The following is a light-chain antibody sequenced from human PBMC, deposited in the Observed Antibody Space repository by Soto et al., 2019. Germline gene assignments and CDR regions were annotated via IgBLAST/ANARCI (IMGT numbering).Light chain of an antibody. Sequence: SSQTAAVAVRVTITSRASQGVSTYLNWYQQKPGQAPKLLIYAASSLQSGVPSRFSGSGSETDFTLTISSLQSEDFAIYYCQQCYSRPQGFGRGTKVDIK. CDR3: QQCYSRPQG. CDR2: AAS. V-gene: IGKV1-39*01. J-gene: IGKJ4*01. CDR1: QGVSTY.